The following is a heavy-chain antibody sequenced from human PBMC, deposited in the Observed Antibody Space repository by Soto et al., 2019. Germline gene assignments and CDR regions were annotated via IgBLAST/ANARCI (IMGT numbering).Heavy chain of an antibody. CDR1: GYSSTDYK. D-gene: IGHD4-17*01. CDR3: ATWVDYGDFEGFDF. J-gene: IGHJ4*01. V-gene: IGHV1-2*04. CDR2: VDPNGGGS. Sequence: GASVKVSCKTSGYSSTDYKLHWVRQAPGQGLEWMGWVDPNGGGSNSAQKFQGSVTMTWDTSITTAYLDLTRLTTNDTATYFCATWVDYGDFEGFDFWG.